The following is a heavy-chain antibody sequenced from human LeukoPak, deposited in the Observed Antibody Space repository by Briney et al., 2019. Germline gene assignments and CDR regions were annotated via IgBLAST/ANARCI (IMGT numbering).Heavy chain of an antibody. D-gene: IGHD2-15*01. CDR1: GFTFSSYA. CDR2: FSGSGGST. J-gene: IGHJ4*02. CDR3: AKVGMDIVVVVAANFDY. V-gene: IGHV3-23*01. Sequence: PGGSLRLSCAASGFTFSSYAMSWVRQAPGKGLEWVSAFSGSGGSTYYADSVKGRFTISRDNSKITLYLQMNSLRAEDTAVYYCAKVGMDIVVVVAANFDYWGQGTLVTVSS.